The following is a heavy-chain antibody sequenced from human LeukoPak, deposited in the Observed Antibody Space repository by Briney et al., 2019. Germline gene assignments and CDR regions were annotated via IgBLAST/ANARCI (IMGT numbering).Heavy chain of an antibody. CDR2: ISSSSSYI. CDR3: ARGSDRIDY. Sequence: GGSLRLSCAASGFTFSSYAMSWVRQAPGKGLEWVSSISSSSSYIYYADSVKGRFTISRDNAKNSLYLQMNSLRAEDTAVYYCARGSDRIDYWGQGTLVTVSS. V-gene: IGHV3-21*01. D-gene: IGHD2-15*01. J-gene: IGHJ4*02. CDR1: GFTFSSYA.